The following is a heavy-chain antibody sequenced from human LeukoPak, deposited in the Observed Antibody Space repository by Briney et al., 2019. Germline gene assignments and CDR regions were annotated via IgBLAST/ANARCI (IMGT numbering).Heavy chain of an antibody. CDR3: AGGTGYGRIDY. CDR1: GFTFSSYG. Sequence: HPGRSLRLSCAASGFTFSSYGMHWVRQAPGKGLEWVAVISYDGSNKYYADSVKGRFTISRDNAKNSLYLQMNSLRAEDTAVYYCAGGTGYGRIDYWGQGTLVTVSS. D-gene: IGHD5-18*01. J-gene: IGHJ4*02. CDR2: ISYDGSNK. V-gene: IGHV3-30*03.